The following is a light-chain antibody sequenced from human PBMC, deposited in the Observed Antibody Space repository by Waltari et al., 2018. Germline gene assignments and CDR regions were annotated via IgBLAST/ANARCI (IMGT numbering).Light chain of an antibody. V-gene: IGLV1-40*01. J-gene: IGLJ3*02. CDR3: QSSDSSLRGSRV. Sequence: QSVLTQPPSVSGAPGQRVTISCTGSSSNIRAGYNVHWYQQLPGTAPQLPIFDKHHRPSGVPDRFSGSKSGTSASLVITGLQAEDEADYYCQSSDSSLRGSRVFGGGTKVTVL. CDR2: DKH. CDR1: SSNIRAGYN.